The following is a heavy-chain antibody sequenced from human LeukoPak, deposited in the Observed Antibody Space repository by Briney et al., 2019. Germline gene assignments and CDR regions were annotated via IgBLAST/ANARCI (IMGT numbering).Heavy chain of an antibody. J-gene: IGHJ3*01. V-gene: IGHV1-69*01. D-gene: IGHD3-22*01. Sequence: SVKVSCKASGGTFSSYAISWVRQAPGQGLEWMGGIIPIFGTANYAQKFQGRVTITADESTSTAYMELSSLRSEDTAVYYCARWDSSGYEAFDVWGQGTMVTVSS. CDR3: ARWDSSGYEAFDV. CDR1: GGTFSSYA. CDR2: IIPIFGTA.